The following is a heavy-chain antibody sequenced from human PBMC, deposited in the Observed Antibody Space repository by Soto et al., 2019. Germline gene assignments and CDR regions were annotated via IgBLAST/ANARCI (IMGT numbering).Heavy chain of an antibody. CDR1: GGTFSSYS. CDR3: ARDGGRHSGGIDY. V-gene: IGHV1-69*01. D-gene: IGHD2-15*01. CDR2: MIPIFGTA. J-gene: IGHJ4*02. Sequence: QVQLVQSGAEVKKPGSSVKVSCKSSGGTFSSYSINWVRQAPGQGLEWMGEMIPIFGTATYAQKFQGRATITASESTSPAYLELSSLRSADPAVYYCARDGGRHSGGIDYWGQGTLVTVSS.